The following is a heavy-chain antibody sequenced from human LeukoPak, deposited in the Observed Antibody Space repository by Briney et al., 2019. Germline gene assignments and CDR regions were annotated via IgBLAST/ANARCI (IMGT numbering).Heavy chain of an antibody. D-gene: IGHD2-21*01. CDR2: ITSRSDQI. CDR3: VRDRRFPDDVFDI. CDR1: GFTFSSYS. Sequence: GGSLRLSCAASGFTFSSYSMNWVRQAPGKGLEWVSTITSRSDQIWNVDSVRGRFTISRDNSKNTLYLQMNSLRAEDTALYYCVRDRRFPDDVFDIWGQGTMVTVSS. V-gene: IGHV3-21*04. J-gene: IGHJ3*02.